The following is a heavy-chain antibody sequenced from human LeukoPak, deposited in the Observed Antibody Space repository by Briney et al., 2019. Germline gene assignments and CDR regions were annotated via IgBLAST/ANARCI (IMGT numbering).Heavy chain of an antibody. CDR2: IYHSGST. CDR3: AREQLIQFDFWNNHYNLFDY. V-gene: IGHV4-38-2*02. J-gene: IGHJ4*02. Sequence: SETLSLTCAVSGYSISSGYYWGWIRQPPRNGLEWIGSIYHSGSTYYNPSLKSRVTMSVDTSKNQFSLNLSSVTTADTAVYYSAREQLIQFDFWNNHYNLFDYWGQGNLVTVSS. D-gene: IGHD3-3*01. CDR1: GYSISSGYY.